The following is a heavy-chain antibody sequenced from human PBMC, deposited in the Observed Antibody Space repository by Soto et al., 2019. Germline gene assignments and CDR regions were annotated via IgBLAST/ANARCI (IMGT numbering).Heavy chain of an antibody. Sequence: QVQLVQSGAEVKKPGSSVKVSCKASGGTLSNYAISWVRQAPGQGLEWMGGIIPILGSANYAQKFQDRVTITADESTSTTYTDLSSLRSEDAAVYYCASRERVGAFDIWGQGTVVTVSS. D-gene: IGHD1-26*01. V-gene: IGHV1-69*01. J-gene: IGHJ3*02. CDR2: IIPILGSA. CDR1: GGTLSNYA. CDR3: ASRERVGAFDI.